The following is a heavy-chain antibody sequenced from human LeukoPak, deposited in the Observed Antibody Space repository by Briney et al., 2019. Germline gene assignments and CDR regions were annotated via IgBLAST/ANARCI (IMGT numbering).Heavy chain of an antibody. J-gene: IGHJ4*01. CDR3: ARDSYDGFALDY. CDR1: GFTFSSYE. V-gene: IGHV3-21*01. Sequence: GGSLRLSCAASGFTFSSYEMNWVRQAPGKGLEWVSFIFSSSTYVHYTDSVKGRFTISRDNAKNSLYLQMNSLRAEDTAVYYCARDSYDGFALDYWGHGTLVTVSS. CDR2: IFSSSTYV. D-gene: IGHD3-10*01.